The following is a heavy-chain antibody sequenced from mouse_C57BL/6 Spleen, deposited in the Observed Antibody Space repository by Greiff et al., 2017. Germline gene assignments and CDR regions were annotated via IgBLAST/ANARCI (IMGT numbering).Heavy chain of an antibody. D-gene: IGHD1-1*01. J-gene: IGHJ4*01. CDR3: ARGYYGSSPSYAMDY. CDR2: IHPRDGST. CDR1: GYTFTDHT. V-gene: IGHV1-78*01. Sequence: VQLQQSDAELVKPGASVKISCKVSGYTFTDHTIHWMKQRPEQGLEWIGYIHPRDGSTKYNEKFKGKATLTADKSSSTAYMQLNSLTSEDSAVYFCARGYYGSSPSYAMDYWGQGTSVTVSS.